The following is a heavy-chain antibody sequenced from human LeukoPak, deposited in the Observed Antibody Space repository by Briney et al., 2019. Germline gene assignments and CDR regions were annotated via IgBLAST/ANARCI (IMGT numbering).Heavy chain of an antibody. CDR2: ISYDESEI. Sequence: GGSLRLSCAASGFTFSSYAMHWVRQAPGKGLEWVAVISYDESEIYYADSMKGRFTISRDNAKNSLYLQMNSLRAEDTAVYYCARDASSGYYGWFDPWGQGTLVTVSS. D-gene: IGHD3-22*01. CDR3: ARDASSGYYGWFDP. CDR1: GFTFSSYA. J-gene: IGHJ5*02. V-gene: IGHV3-30-3*01.